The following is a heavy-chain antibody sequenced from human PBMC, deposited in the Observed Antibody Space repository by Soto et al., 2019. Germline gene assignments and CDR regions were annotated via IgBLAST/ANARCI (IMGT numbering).Heavy chain of an antibody. Sequence: QVQLVESGGGLVKPGGSLRLYCAASGFTFSDYYMSWIRQAPGKGLEWVSYISSSGSTIYYADSVKGRFTISRDNAKNSLYLQMNSLRAEDTAVYYCARATGYSDFWSGYYWQDTYRMDVWGQGTTVTVSS. D-gene: IGHD3-3*01. CDR1: GFTFSDYY. CDR3: ARATGYSDFWSGYYWQDTYRMDV. J-gene: IGHJ6*02. V-gene: IGHV3-11*01. CDR2: ISSSGSTI.